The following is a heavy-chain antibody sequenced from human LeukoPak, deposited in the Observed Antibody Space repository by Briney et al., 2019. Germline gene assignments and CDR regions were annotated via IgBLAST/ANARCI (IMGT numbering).Heavy chain of an antibody. CDR3: ATGRDGCNSEYFQH. J-gene: IGHJ1*01. Sequence: GASVKVSCKASGYTFTRYLMHWARQAPGQGLEWMGIINPSGGSTNYPQKFQGRVTMTRDTSTSTVYMELSSLRSEDTAVYFCATGRDGCNSEYFQHWGQGTLVTVSS. D-gene: IGHD5-24*01. V-gene: IGHV1-46*01. CDR2: INPSGGST. CDR1: GYTFTRYL.